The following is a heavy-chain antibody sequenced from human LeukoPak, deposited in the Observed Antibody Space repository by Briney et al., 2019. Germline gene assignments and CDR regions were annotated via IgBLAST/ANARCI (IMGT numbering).Heavy chain of an antibody. CDR3: APPEGGIRYYYGMDV. D-gene: IGHD3-9*01. CDR1: GGSFSGYY. V-gene: IGHV4-34*01. J-gene: IGHJ6*02. CDR2: INHSGST. Sequence: PSETLSLTCAVYGGSFSGYYWSWIRQPPGKGLEWIGEINHSGSTNYNPSLKSRVTISVDTSKNQFSLKLSSVTAADTAVYYFAPPEGGIRYYYGMDVWGQGTTVTVSS.